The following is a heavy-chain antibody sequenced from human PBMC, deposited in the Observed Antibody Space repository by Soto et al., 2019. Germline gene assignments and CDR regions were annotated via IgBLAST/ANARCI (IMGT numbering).Heavy chain of an antibody. D-gene: IGHD3-22*01. V-gene: IGHV1-46*01. CDR1: GYTFTSYY. J-gene: IGHJ4*02. CDR2: INPSGGST. Sequence: ASVKVSCKASGYTFTSYYMHWVRQAPGQGLEWMGIINPSGGSTSYAQKFQGRVTMTRDTSTSTVYMELSSLRSEDTAVYYCACLSGVTHYYDSTSGYWGQGTLVTVSS. CDR3: ACLSGVTHYYDSTSGY.